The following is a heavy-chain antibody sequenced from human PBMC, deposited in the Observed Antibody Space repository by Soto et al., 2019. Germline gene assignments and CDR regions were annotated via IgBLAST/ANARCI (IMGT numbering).Heavy chain of an antibody. J-gene: IGHJ4*02. CDR3: ARSIAARRSADDY. D-gene: IGHD6-6*01. V-gene: IGHV1-69*02. CDR2: IIPILGIA. CDR1: GGTFSSYT. Sequence: QVQLVQSGAEVKKPGSSVKVSCKASGGTFSSYTISWVRQAPGQGLEWMGRIIPILGIANYAQKFQGRVTITADKSTSTAYMELSSLRSEDTAVYYCARSIAARRSADDYWCQGTLVTVSS.